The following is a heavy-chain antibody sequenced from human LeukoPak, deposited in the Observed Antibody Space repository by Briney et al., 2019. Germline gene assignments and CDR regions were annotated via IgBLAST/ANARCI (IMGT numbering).Heavy chain of an antibody. Sequence: GDSVKVSCKASGYTFTSYYMHWVRQDPGQGLERMGIINPSGGSTSYAQKFQGRVTMTRDTSTSTVYMELSSLRSEDTAVYYCARGEYSYGTPFDYWGQGTLVTVSS. CDR2: INPSGGST. CDR3: ARGEYSYGTPFDY. J-gene: IGHJ4*02. D-gene: IGHD5-18*01. V-gene: IGHV1-46*01. CDR1: GYTFTSYY.